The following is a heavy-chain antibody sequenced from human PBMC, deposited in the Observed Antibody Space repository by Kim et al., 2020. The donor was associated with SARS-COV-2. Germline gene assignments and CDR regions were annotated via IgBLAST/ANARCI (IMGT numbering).Heavy chain of an antibody. Sequence: SVNVSCKASGGTFSSYAISWVRQAPRQGLEWMGRIIPILGIANYAQKFQGRVTITADKSTSTAYMELSSLRSEDTAVYYCARDSRGRFDYAPLYYYYGMDVWGQGTTVTVSS. CDR2: IIPILGIA. CDR1: GGTFSSYA. V-gene: IGHV1-69*04. D-gene: IGHD3-16*01. CDR3: ARDSRGRFDYAPLYYYYGMDV. J-gene: IGHJ6*02.